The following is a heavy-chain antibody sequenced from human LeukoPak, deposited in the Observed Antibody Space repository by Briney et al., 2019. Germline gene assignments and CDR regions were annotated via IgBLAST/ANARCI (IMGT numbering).Heavy chain of an antibody. CDR2: ISYDGSNK. D-gene: IGHD6-13*01. CDR1: GFTFSSYA. J-gene: IGHJ4*02. CDR3: ARGITAAGTANYDY. Sequence: GGSLRLSCAASGFTFSSYAMHWVRQAPGKGLEWVAVISYDGSNKYYADSVKGRFTVSRDNAKNSLYLQMNSLRVEDTAVYYCARGITAAGTANYDYWGQGTLVTVSS. V-gene: IGHV3-30-3*01.